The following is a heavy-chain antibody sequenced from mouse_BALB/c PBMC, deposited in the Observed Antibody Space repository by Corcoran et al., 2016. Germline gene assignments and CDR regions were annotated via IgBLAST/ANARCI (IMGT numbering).Heavy chain of an antibody. CDR1: GYTFTSYV. CDR3: ARLYPGIAMDY. V-gene: IGHV1S136*01. CDR2: INPYNDGT. J-gene: IGHJ4*01. Sequence: EVQLQQSGPELVKPGASVMMSCKASGYTFTSYVMHWVKQKPGQGLEWIGYINPYNDGTKYNEKVKGKTILTSDKSSSTAYMELSSLTSEDSAVYYCARLYPGIAMDYWGQGTSVTVSS.